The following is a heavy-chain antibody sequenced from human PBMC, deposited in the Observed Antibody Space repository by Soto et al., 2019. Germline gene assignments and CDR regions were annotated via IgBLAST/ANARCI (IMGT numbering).Heavy chain of an antibody. J-gene: IGHJ3*02. CDR1: GFTISSYG. D-gene: IGHD4-17*01. CDR3: ARGWVTKSAFDI. CDR2: IWYDGSNK. V-gene: IGHV3-33*01. Sequence: PGVSLRLSCAAAGFTISSYGRHWVRQTPGKGLEWVSAIWYDGSNKYYADSVKGRFTISRDNSKNTLYLQMNSLSAEDPAVYYCARGWVTKSAFDIWGQGTMVTVSS.